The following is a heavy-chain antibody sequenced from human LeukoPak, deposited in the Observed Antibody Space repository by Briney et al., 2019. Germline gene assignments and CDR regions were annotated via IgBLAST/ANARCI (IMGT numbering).Heavy chain of an antibody. CDR1: GFTFSSYG. J-gene: IGHJ4*02. D-gene: IGHD3-10*01. CDR2: IRYDGSNK. CDR3: AKSRMVRGVIGSGFGY. V-gene: IGHV3-30*02. Sequence: GGSLRLSCAASGFTFSSYGMHWVRQAPGKGLEWVAFIRYDGSNKYYADSVKGRFTISRDNSKNTLYLQMNSLRAEDTAVYYCAKSRMVRGVIGSGFGYWGQGTLVTVSS.